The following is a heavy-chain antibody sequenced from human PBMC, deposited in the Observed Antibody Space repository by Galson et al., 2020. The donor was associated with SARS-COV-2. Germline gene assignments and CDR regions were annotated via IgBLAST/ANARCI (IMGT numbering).Heavy chain of an antibody. V-gene: IGHV3-74*01. CDR2: INSDGSNT. CDR1: GFTISSYW. CDR3: ARLDLWFGELVIGHFDY. J-gene: IGHJ4*02. Sequence: GGSLRLSCTASGFTISSYWMHWIRQAPGKGLEWVSRINSDGSNTNYADSVKGRFTISSANAKNTLYLQMNSLRAADTAVYYCARLDLWFGELVIGHFDYWGQGTLVTVSS. D-gene: IGHD3-10*01.